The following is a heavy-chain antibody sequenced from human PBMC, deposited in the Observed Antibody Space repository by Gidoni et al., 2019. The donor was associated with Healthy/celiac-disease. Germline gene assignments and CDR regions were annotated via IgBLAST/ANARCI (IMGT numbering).Heavy chain of an antibody. Sequence: QVQLVESGGGVVQPGRSLRLSCAASGFTFSSYGMHWVRQAPGKGLEWVAVISYDGSNKYYADSVKGRFTISRDNSKNTLYLQMNSLRAEDTAVYYCAKFYSKRITIFGVAHDAFDIWGQGTMVTVSS. J-gene: IGHJ3*02. CDR1: GFTFSSYG. CDR3: AKFYSKRITIFGVAHDAFDI. CDR2: ISYDGSNK. V-gene: IGHV3-30*18. D-gene: IGHD3-3*01.